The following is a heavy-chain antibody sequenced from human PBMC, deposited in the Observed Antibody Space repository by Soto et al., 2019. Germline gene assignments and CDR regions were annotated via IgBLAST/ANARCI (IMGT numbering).Heavy chain of an antibody. J-gene: IGHJ6*02. V-gene: IGHV4-59*08. CDR3: ARQGFGPLHGLVDV. CDR2: VYHSWGS. CDR1: GGSISSYY. D-gene: IGHD3-10*01. Sequence: SETLSLTCSVSGGSISSYYWSWIRQPPGKELEWIGYVYHSWGSAYNPSLQSRVAISLDTSKSQFSLKLTSVTATDTALYYCARQGFGPLHGLVDVWGQGTTVTVSS.